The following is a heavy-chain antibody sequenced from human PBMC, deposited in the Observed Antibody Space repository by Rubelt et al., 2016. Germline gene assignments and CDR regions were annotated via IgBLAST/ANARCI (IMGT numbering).Heavy chain of an antibody. V-gene: IGHV1-2*02. CDR2: INPNSGGT. CDR1: GYTFTSYD. J-gene: IGHJ6*02. D-gene: IGHD3-16*01. CDR3: AREGDYYYGMDV. Sequence: QVQLVQSGAEVKKPGASVKVSCKASGYTFTSYDINWVRQATGQGLEWMGWINPNSGGTNYAQKFQGRVTMTRDTSISTAYMELSRLRSDDTAVYYCAREGDYYYGMDVWGQGTTVTVSS.